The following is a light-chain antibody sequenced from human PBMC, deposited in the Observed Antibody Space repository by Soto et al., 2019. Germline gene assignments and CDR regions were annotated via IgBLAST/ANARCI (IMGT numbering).Light chain of an antibody. CDR1: QSVSSK. CDR2: GAS. Sequence: ERVMTPSPATLSVSPGERATLSCRASQSVSSKLAWYQQKPGQAPRLLIYGASTRATGIPARFSGSGSGTEFTLTISRLEPEDFAVYYCQHYGSSWTFGQGTKVDIK. CDR3: QHYGSSWT. V-gene: IGKV3-15*01. J-gene: IGKJ1*01.